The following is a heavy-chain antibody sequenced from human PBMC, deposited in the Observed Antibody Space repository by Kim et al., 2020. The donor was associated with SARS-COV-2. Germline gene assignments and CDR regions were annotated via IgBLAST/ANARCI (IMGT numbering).Heavy chain of an antibody. CDR2: DT. CDR3: ARAGNGMDV. J-gene: IGHJ6*02. V-gene: IGHV3-13*01. Sequence: DTYYPGSVKGRFTISRENAKNSLYLQMNSLRAGDTAVYYCARAGNGMDVWGQGTTVTVSS.